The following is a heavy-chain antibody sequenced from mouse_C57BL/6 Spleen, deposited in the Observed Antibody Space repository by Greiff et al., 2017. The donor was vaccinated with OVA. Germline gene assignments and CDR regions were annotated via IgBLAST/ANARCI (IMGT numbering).Heavy chain of an antibody. CDR2: IDPETGGT. CDR3: TGSGDGYCVGAMDY. CDR1: GYTFTDYE. J-gene: IGHJ4*01. V-gene: IGHV1-15*01. Sequence: VQLQESGAELVRPGASVTLSCKASGYTFTDYEMHWVKQTPVHGLEWIGAIDPETGGTAYNQKFKGKAILTADKSSSTAYMELRSLTSEDSAVYYCTGSGDGYCVGAMDYWGQGTSVTVSS. D-gene: IGHD2-3*01.